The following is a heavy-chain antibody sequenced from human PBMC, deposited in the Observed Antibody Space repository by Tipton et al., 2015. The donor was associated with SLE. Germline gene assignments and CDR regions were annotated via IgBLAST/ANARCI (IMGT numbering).Heavy chain of an antibody. CDR3: ARGSDYYAEGHY. Sequence: SLRLSCAASTFTFNNYIMNWVRQSPGKGLEWVSSISGGSNYIYYADSVKGRFTISRDNAKGSLYLQMNSLTAEDTAVYYCARGSDYYAEGHYWGQGTLVTVSS. V-gene: IGHV3-21*03. CDR2: ISGGSNYI. CDR1: TFTFNNYI. D-gene: IGHD3-10*01. J-gene: IGHJ4*02.